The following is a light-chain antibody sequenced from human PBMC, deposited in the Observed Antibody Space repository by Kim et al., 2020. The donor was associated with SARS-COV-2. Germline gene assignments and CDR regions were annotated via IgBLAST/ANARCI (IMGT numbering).Light chain of an antibody. CDR3: QQYGYSLS. CDR2: GAS. J-gene: IGKJ4*01. CDR1: QSVSSSS. Sequence: LSPGERATLSCRASQSVSSSSVGCHQLKPRAATRLLIYGASSRATGTASRGSGSGSGTDFTLTISRLEPEVFAVYCWQQYGYSLSFGGGTKVDIK. V-gene: IGKV3-20*01.